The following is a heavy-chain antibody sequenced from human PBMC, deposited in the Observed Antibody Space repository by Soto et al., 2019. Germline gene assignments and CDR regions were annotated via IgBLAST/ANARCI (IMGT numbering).Heavy chain of an antibody. Sequence: SETLSLTCSVSGAALNSGNYYWSWIRQVPGKGLEWIGHIYVTGAVDYNPSLRDRITISQDTSERQLSLNLRLVTAADTAVYYCARLRIATNNYKWFDPWGQGTLVTVSS. CDR2: IYVTGAV. J-gene: IGHJ5*02. CDR3: ARLRIATNNYKWFDP. CDR1: GAALNSGNYY. V-gene: IGHV4-31*03. D-gene: IGHD2-21*01.